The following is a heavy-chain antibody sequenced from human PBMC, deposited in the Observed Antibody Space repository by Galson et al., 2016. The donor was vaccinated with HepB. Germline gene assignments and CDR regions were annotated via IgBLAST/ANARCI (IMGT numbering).Heavy chain of an antibody. CDR2: ISANGHRT. V-gene: IGHV3-23*01. CDR1: GFTFSSYA. CDR3: AKEQETDEGWFGESDH. J-gene: IGHJ4*02. Sequence: SLRLSCAASGFTFSSYAMSWVRQAPGKGLEWVSEISANGHRTYYASSVKGRFTVSRDNYENTLYLQMDSLRAEDTAVYYCAKEQETDEGWFGESDHWGQGTLVTVSS. D-gene: IGHD3-10*01.